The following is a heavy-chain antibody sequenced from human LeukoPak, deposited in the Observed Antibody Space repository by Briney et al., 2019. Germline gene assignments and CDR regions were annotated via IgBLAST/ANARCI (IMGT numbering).Heavy chain of an antibody. J-gene: IGHJ3*02. Sequence: GGSLRLSCAASGFAFSSYAMSWVRQAPGKGLEWVSVISGSGGSIYYADSVKGRFTISRDNSKNTLYLQMNSLRAEDTALYYCARDGDYVWGRAFDIWGQGTMVTVSS. CDR2: ISGSGGSI. V-gene: IGHV3-23*01. D-gene: IGHD3-16*01. CDR3: ARDGDYVWGRAFDI. CDR1: GFAFSSYA.